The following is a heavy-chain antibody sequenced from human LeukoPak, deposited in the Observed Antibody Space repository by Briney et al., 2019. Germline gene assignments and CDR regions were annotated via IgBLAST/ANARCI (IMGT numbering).Heavy chain of an antibody. CDR3: ARQFDILTGFDY. CDR1: GGSISSSSYY. D-gene: IGHD3-9*01. CDR2: IYYSGST. J-gene: IGHJ4*02. Sequence: SETLSLTCTVSGGSISSSSYYWGWIRQPPGKGLEWIGSIYYSGSTYYNPSLKSRVTISVDTSKNQFSLKLSSVTAADTAVYCCARQFDILTGFDYWGQGTLVTVSS. V-gene: IGHV4-39*01.